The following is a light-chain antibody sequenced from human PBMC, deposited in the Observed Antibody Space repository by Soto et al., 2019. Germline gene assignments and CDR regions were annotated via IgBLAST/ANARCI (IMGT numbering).Light chain of an antibody. CDR1: QSGSSSY. CDR3: QQVNNYHLT. J-gene: IGKJ4*01. V-gene: IGKV3D-7*01. Sequence: EIDFTQSRHSLSTSTGERATLSCRASQSGSSSYLAWYQQRPGQPPGLLIYSISTRADDIPARFSGSGSETDFTLTISSLQPEDFATYYCQQVNNYHLTFGGGTKVDIK. CDR2: SIS.